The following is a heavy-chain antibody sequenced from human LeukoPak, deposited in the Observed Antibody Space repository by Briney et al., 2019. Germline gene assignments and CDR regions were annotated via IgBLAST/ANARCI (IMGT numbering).Heavy chain of an antibody. CDR2: ISSSSSAL. J-gene: IGHJ4*02. V-gene: IGHV3-48*01. D-gene: IGHD3-16*01. Sequence: GGSLRLSCAASGFTFSSYNINWVRQSPGKGLEWISYISSSSSALYYGDSVKGRFTISRDSATNSVSLQMDSLRPEDTAVYYCARGRGTSVYFDFWGQGTLVTVSS. CDR3: ARGRGTSVYFDF. CDR1: GFTFSSYN.